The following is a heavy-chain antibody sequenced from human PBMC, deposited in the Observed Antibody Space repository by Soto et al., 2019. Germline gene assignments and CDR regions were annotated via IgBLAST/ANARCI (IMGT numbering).Heavy chain of an antibody. CDR1: GGSFSDYY. V-gene: IGHV4-34*01. CDR3: ARDEHYYDRSGQYPYYFGMDV. J-gene: IGHJ6*02. Sequence: KPSETLSLTCGVYGGSFSDYYWSWIRQPPGKGLEWIGEINHSGSTNYSPSLKSRVTMSVDTSKNQFSLRLTSVTAADTAVYYCARDEHYYDRSGQYPYYFGMDVWGQGTTVTVSS. CDR2: INHSGST. D-gene: IGHD3-22*01.